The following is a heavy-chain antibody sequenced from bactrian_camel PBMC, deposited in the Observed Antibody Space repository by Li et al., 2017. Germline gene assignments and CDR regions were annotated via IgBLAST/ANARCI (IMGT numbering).Heavy chain of an antibody. CDR3: APDAGQSRCSAGFCYCA. CDR2: YAGPQYI. Sequence: HVQLVESGGGSVQAGGSLRLSCVVSQLTYQCGDMSWYRQAPGKKREAVASYAGPQYINYADSVKGRFTISEDKAKTTYYLQMSSLKPEDTAVYYCAPDAGQSRCSAGFCYCAWGEGTQVTVS. D-gene: IGHD2*01. J-gene: IGHJ4*01. V-gene: IGHV3S53*01. CDR1: QLTYQCGD.